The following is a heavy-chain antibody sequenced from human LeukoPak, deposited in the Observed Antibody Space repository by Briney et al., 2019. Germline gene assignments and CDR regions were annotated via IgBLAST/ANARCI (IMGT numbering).Heavy chain of an antibody. V-gene: IGHV3-9*01. CDR2: ISWNSGSI. CDR1: GFTFDDYA. Sequence: PGRSLRLSCAASGFTFDDYAMHWVRQAPGKGLEWVSGISWNSGSIGYADPVKGRFTISRDNAKNSLYLQMNSLRAEDTALYYCAKDRLSGLSNWFDPWGQGTLVTVSS. D-gene: IGHD6-19*01. J-gene: IGHJ5*02. CDR3: AKDRLSGLSNWFDP.